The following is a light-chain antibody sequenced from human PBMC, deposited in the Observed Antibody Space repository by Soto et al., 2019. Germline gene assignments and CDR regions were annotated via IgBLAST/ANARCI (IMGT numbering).Light chain of an antibody. Sequence: IQITHSPSTLSASVLNGVTLTCRASQSISSWLAWYQQKPGKAPKLLIYKASSLESGVPSRFSGSGSGTEFTLTISSLQPDDFATYYCQQYNSYPGTCGQGNKGDI. CDR2: KAS. V-gene: IGKV1-5*03. J-gene: IGKJ1*01. CDR3: QQYNSYPGT. CDR1: QSISSW.